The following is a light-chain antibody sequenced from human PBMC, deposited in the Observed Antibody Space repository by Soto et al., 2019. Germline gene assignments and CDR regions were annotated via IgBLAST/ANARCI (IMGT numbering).Light chain of an antibody. CDR3: QQSYTCPLT. CDR2: AAS. Sequence: DIQMTQSPSSLSASVGDRVTITCRASQSISSYLNWYQQKPGKAPKLLIYAASSLQSGVPSRFSGSGSGTDFTLTISSLQPEDFATYCGQQSYTCPLTLGQGTRLEIK. J-gene: IGKJ5*01. V-gene: IGKV1-39*01. CDR1: QSISSY.